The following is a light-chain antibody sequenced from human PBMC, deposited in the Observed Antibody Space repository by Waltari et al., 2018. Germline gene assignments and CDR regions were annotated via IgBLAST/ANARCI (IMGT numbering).Light chain of an antibody. V-gene: IGLV2-14*01. CDR3: SSYTSSSTLYVV. CDR1: SSDVGGSNY. Sequence: QSALTQPASVSGSPGQSITISCTGTSSDVGGSNYVSWYQQHPGKAPKLMIYEVSNRHSGVSNRFSGSKSGNTASLTISGLQAEDEADYYCSSYTSSSTLYVVFGGGTKLTLL. CDR2: EVS. J-gene: IGLJ2*01.